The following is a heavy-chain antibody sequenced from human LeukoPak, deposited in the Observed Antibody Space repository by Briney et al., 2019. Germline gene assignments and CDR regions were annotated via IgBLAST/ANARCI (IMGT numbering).Heavy chain of an antibody. V-gene: IGHV3-21*01. CDR1: GFTFSNTA. CDR3: ARDPLRYLRVGHYDY. CDR2: IDYDSSHI. Sequence: GGSLRLSCAASGFTFSNTAMNWVRQVPGRGLEWVSPIDYDSSHIYYAASVRGRFTISRDNARNSVYLQMNSLRVEDTAVYYCARDPLRYLRVGHYDYWGQGTLVAVSS. J-gene: IGHJ4*02. D-gene: IGHD3-9*01.